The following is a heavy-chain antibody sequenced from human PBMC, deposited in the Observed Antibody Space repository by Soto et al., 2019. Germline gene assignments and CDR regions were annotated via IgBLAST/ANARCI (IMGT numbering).Heavy chain of an antibody. CDR1: GFTFSGSA. CDR2: IRSKANSYAT. J-gene: IGHJ6*02. CDR3: TVDPGYYYYSYGMDV. V-gene: IGHV3-73*02. D-gene: IGHD6-25*01. Sequence: EVQLVESGGGLVQPGGSLNLSCAASGFTFSGSAMHWVRQASGKGLEWVGRIRSKANSYATAYAASVKGRFTISRDDSKNTAYLQMNSLKTEDTAVYYCTVDPGYYYYSYGMDVWGQGTTVTVSS.